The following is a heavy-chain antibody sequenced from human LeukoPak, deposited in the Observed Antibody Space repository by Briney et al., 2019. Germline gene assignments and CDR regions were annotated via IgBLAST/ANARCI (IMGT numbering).Heavy chain of an antibody. CDR3: ARGGLAYYDFWSGYYNGMDV. J-gene: IGHJ6*02. D-gene: IGHD3-3*01. CDR2: ISSIGSTI. V-gene: IGHV3-48*03. CDR1: GFTFSSDE. Sequence: GVSLRLSCAASGFTFSSDEMNWVRQAPGKGLEWLSYISSIGSTIYYADYVKGRFTISRDNAKNSLYLQMNSLRVEDTAVYYCARGGLAYYDFWSGYYNGMDVWGQGTTVTVSS.